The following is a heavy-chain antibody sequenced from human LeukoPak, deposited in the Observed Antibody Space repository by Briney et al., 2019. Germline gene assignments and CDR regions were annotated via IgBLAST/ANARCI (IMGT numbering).Heavy chain of an antibody. CDR2: ISAYNGNT. D-gene: IGHD3-9*01. Sequence: ASAKVSCKASGYTFTSYGISWVRQAPGQGLEWMGWISAYNGNTNYAQKLQGRVTMTTDTSTSTAYMELRSLRSDDTAVYYCARDSAYYDILTGYYKKGAFDIWGQGTMVTVSS. V-gene: IGHV1-18*01. CDR3: ARDSAYYDILTGYYKKGAFDI. CDR1: GYTFTSYG. J-gene: IGHJ3*02.